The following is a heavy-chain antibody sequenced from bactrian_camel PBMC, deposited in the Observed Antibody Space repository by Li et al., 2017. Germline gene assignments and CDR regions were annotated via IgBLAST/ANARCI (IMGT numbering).Heavy chain of an antibody. V-gene: IGHV3S53*01. Sequence: HVQLVESGGGSVQFGGSLRLSCVASGNSYTYKQYCMGWFRQAPGKEREEVAAIDTDGSTSYADSVKGRFTISEDNSKNTLYLQALSLKPEDTGMYYCAADSIRCRGEFLDWEDYDVWGRGTQVTVS. CDR1: GNSYTYKQ. CDR2: IDTDGST. J-gene: IGHJ4*01. CDR3: AADSIRCRGEFLDWEDYDV. D-gene: IGHD1*01.